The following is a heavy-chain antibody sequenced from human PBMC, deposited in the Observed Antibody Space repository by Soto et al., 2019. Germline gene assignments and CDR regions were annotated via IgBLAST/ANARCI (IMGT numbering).Heavy chain of an antibody. CDR3: AGALENPYFYYGLNV. Sequence: SLRLSCAASGFSFSSYGMEWVRLAPGKGLEWVAATXXDXXIXXXXXSXXXRFTISRDNSKNTLYLQMNSLRVEDTATYYCAGALENPYFYYGLNVWGQGTTVTASS. CDR2: TXXDXXIX. V-gene: IGHV3-30*03. CDR1: GFSFSSYG. J-gene: IGHJ6*02. D-gene: IGHD1-1*01.